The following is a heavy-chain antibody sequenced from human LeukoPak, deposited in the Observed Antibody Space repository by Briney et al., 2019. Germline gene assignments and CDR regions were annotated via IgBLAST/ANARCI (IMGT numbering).Heavy chain of an antibody. V-gene: IGHV3-33*01. J-gene: IGHJ3*02. CDR3: ARAGRDGYSPASDSFDI. Sequence: PGRSLRLSCAASGFTFSSYGMHWVRQAPGKGLEWVAVIWYDGSNKYYADSVKGRFTISRDNSKNTLYLQMNSLRAEDTAVYYCARAGRDGYSPASDSFDIWGQGKTVTVSS. CDR2: IWYDGSNK. CDR1: GFTFSSYG. D-gene: IGHD5-24*01.